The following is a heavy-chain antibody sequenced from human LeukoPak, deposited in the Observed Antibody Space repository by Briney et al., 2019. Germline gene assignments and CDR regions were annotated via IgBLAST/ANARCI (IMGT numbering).Heavy chain of an antibody. V-gene: IGHV4-34*01. J-gene: IGHJ4*02. Sequence: SETLSLTCAVHGGSFSGYYWSWIRQTPGKGLEWIGEINHSGSTNYNPSLKSRVTISVDTSKNQFSLKLSSVTAADTAVYYCARGLIANYYGSGSYYRYWGQGTLVTVSS. CDR3: ARGLIANYYGSGSYYRY. CDR1: GGSFSGYY. D-gene: IGHD3-10*01. CDR2: INHSGST.